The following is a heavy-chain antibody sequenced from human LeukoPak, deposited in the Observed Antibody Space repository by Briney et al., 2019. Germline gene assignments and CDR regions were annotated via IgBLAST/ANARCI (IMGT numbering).Heavy chain of an antibody. Sequence: GGSLRLSCAASGFTFSSYAMSWVRQAPGKGLEWVSAISGSGGSTYYADSVKGRFTISRDNSKNTLYLQMNSLRAEDTAVYYCAKVVGDSSGYYPFEHYFDYWGQGTLVTVSS. CDR2: ISGSGGST. J-gene: IGHJ4*02. CDR3: AKVVGDSSGYYPFEHYFDY. V-gene: IGHV3-23*01. D-gene: IGHD3-22*01. CDR1: GFTFSSYA.